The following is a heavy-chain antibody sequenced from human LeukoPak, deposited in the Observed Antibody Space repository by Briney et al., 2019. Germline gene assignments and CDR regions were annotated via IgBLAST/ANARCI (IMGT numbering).Heavy chain of an antibody. J-gene: IGHJ4*02. CDR2: IRYDGNNK. Sequence: GGSLRLSCAASGFTFSTYGMHWVRQAPGKGLEWVAFIRYDGNNKYYADFVKGRFTISRDNSKNTLYLHMNRLRTEDPAVYYCAKIEGKYQLANVPDHWGQGTLVTVSS. D-gene: IGHD2-2*01. CDR3: AKIEGKYQLANVPDH. V-gene: IGHV3-30*02. CDR1: GFTFSTYG.